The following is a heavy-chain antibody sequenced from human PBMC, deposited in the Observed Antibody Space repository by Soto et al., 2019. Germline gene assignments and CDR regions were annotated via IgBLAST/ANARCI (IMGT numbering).Heavy chain of an antibody. J-gene: IGHJ3*02. CDR2: ISAYNGNT. D-gene: IGHD3-22*01. CDR3: ARAYDSSGYYYVSAFDI. Sequence: ASVKVSCKASGYTFTSYGISCVRQAPGQGLEWMGWISAYNGNTNYAQKLQGRVTLTTDTSTSTAYMELRSLRSDDTAVYYCARAYDSSGYYYVSAFDIWGQGTMVTVSS. CDR1: GYTFTSYG. V-gene: IGHV1-18*01.